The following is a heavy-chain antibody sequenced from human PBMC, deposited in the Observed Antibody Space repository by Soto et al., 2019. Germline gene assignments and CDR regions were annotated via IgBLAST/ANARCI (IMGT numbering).Heavy chain of an antibody. CDR1: GGSFSGYY. J-gene: IGHJ4*02. CDR2: INHSGST. D-gene: IGHD3-22*01. V-gene: IGHV4-34*01. CDR3: ARSWYYYDSSGYIFPY. Sequence: SETLSLTCAVYGGSFSGYYWSWIRQPPGKGLEWIGEINHSGSTNYNPSLKSRVTISVDTSKNQFSLKLSSVTAVDTAVYYCARSWYYYDSSGYIFPYWGQGTLVTVSS.